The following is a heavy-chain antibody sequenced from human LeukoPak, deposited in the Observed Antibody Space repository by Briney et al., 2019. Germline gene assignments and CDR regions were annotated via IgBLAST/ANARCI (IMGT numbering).Heavy chain of an antibody. J-gene: IGHJ4*02. CDR1: GFSFSNYA. V-gene: IGHV3-30*18. CDR3: AKTASSGWYYFDY. Sequence: PGGSLRLSCAVSGFSFSNYAMSWVRQAPGKGLEWVAVISYDGNKYYAASVKGRFTISRDNSKNTLYLQINSLRAEDTAVYYCAKTASSGWYYFDYWGQGTLVTVSS. CDR2: ISYDGNK. D-gene: IGHD6-19*01.